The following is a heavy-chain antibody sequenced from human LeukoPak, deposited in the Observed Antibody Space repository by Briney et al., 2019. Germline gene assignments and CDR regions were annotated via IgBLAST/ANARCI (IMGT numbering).Heavy chain of an antibody. Sequence: PGPSLRLSCAAVTFTFRSSSMNWVRQAPGKGLNGVSSISSSSSYTYYADSVKGRFPISSDNATNPLYPQINSLRAQATAVYYCASTLSPTKYCSGGSCYSGRDYWVQGTLVTVSS. CDR2: ISSSSSYT. D-gene: IGHD2-15*01. V-gene: IGHV3-21*01. CDR1: TFTFRSSS. J-gene: IGHJ4*02. CDR3: ASTLSPTKYCSGGSCYSGRDY.